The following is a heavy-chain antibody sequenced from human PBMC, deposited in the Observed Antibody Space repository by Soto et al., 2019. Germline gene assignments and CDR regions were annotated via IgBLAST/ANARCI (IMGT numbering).Heavy chain of an antibody. J-gene: IGHJ4*02. Sequence: QVQLQESGPGLVKPSETLSLTCTVSGGSISSYYWSWIRQPPRKGLEWIGYIYYSGSTNYNPSLKRRVTISVDTSKNQFSLKLSSVTAADTAVYYCARAPRGNYGYPSYFDYWGQGTLVTVSS. V-gene: IGHV4-59*01. CDR2: IYYSGST. D-gene: IGHD3-10*01. CDR3: ARAPRGNYGYPSYFDY. CDR1: GGSISSYY.